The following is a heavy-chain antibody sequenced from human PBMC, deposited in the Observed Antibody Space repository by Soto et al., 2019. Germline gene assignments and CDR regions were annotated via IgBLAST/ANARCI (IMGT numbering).Heavy chain of an antibody. V-gene: IGHV4-4*07. D-gene: IGHD5-12*01. CDR1: GGSINTFY. Sequence: TLSLTCTVSGGSINTFYWSWVRQPAGKGLEWIGRIFSSGSTSFNPSLESRVAMSVDTSKNHFSLNLSSVTAADMAVYYCAREGSYSAYNFAHGIQLWSFDFWGQGALVTVSS. CDR2: IFSSGST. J-gene: IGHJ4*02. CDR3: AREGSYSAYNFAHGIQLWSFDF.